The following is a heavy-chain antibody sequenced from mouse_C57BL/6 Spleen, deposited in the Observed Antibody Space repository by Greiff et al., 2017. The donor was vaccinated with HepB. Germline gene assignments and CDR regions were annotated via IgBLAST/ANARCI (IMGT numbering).Heavy chain of an antibody. D-gene: IGHD1-2*01. CDR2: VDPSDSYT. CDR1: GYTFTSYW. V-gene: IGHV1-50*01. Sequence: QVHVKQSGAELVKPGASVKLSCKASGYTFTSYWMQWVKQRPGQGLEWIGEVDPSDSYTNYNQKFKGKATLTVDTSSSTAYMQLSSLTSEDSAVYYCARGTTASYYYAMDYWGQGTSVTVSS. J-gene: IGHJ4*01. CDR3: ARGTTASYYYAMDY.